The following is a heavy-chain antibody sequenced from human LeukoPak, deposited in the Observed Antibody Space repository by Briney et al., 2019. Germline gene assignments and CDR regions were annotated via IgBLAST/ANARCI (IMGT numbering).Heavy chain of an antibody. V-gene: IGHV3-48*02. J-gene: IGHJ4*02. CDR3: ARVAAGYSVNYFDY. D-gene: IGHD4-23*01. Sequence: GGSLRLSCAASGFTFSSYAMSWVRQAPGKGLEWVSYISTGSSTTYYADSVKGRFTISRDNVENSLYLQMNGLRDEDTAVYYCARVAAGYSVNYFDYWGQGTLVTVSS. CDR2: ISTGSSTT. CDR1: GFTFSSYA.